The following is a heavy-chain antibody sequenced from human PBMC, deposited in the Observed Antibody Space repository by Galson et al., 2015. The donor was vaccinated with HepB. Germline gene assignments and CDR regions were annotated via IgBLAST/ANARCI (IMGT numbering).Heavy chain of an antibody. D-gene: IGHD1-26*01. CDR1: GGTFSSHT. J-gene: IGHJ4*02. CDR3: VFRAPMIVGATSSHFEY. CDR2: TIPLHGLP. Sequence: SVKVSCKASGGTFSSHTISWVRQAPGQGLECMGWTIPLHGLPKYAQSFQGRLTITADRSTSMAYMELSSLRPEDTALYYCVFRAPMIVGATSSHFEYWGRGTLVTVSS. V-gene: IGHV1-69*02.